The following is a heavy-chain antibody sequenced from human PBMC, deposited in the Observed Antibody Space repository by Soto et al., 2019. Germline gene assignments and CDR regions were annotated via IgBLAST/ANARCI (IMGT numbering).Heavy chain of an antibody. CDR3: ARGKSGYYPYFDN. Sequence: ASETLSLTCTVSGGSVTNSSYYWGWIRQSPGKGLEWIGSVYYRGRSYSKSSVRSRVTISVDTSKKQFSLKLRSVTAADTAVYFCARGKSGYYPYFDNWGQGTLVTVSS. J-gene: IGHJ4*02. D-gene: IGHD3-22*01. V-gene: IGHV4-39*07. CDR2: VYYRGRS. CDR1: GGSVTNSSYY.